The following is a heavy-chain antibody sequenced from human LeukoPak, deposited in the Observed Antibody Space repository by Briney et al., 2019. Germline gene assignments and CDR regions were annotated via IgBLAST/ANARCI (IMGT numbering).Heavy chain of an antibody. V-gene: IGHV3-23*01. D-gene: IGHD6-6*01. CDR1: GFTFNYYA. CDR3: AKGGQFVRSGYFDY. Sequence: GGSLRLSCEASGFTFNYYAMSWVRQAPGKGLEWVSAISGSGDYKYYADSVKGRFTTSRDNSKNTLYLQMNSLRAEDTAVYYCAKGGQFVRSGYFDYWGQGTLVTVSS. J-gene: IGHJ4*02. CDR2: ISGSGDYK.